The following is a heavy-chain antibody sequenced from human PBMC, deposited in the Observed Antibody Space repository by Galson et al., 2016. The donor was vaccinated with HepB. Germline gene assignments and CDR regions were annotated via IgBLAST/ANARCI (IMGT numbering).Heavy chain of an antibody. CDR3: ARGVVCYGDRCTYTGMDV. V-gene: IGHV1-8*02. D-gene: IGHD2-21*02. CDR2: MNPNSGNT. Sequence: SVKVSCKGSGYSFTNYQINWVRQATGQGPEWLGWMNPNSGNTPYAQKFWGPVTRTSDTSISTAYMELSSLTYEDTAIYCCARGVVCYGDRCTYTGMDVWGQGTTVTVSS. CDR1: GYSFTNYQ. J-gene: IGHJ6*02.